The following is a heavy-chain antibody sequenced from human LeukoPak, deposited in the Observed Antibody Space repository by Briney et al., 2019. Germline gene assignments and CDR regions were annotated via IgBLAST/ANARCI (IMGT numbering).Heavy chain of an antibody. V-gene: IGHV4-39*01. Sequence: SETLSLTCTVSGGSISSSIYYWGWIRQPPGKGLEWIGSIYYSGSTYYNPALKSRVTISVDTSKNQFSLKLSSVTAADTAVYYCATGNGCWYAIGGYWGQGTLATVSS. CDR1: GGSISSSIYY. CDR3: ATGNGCWYAIGGY. CDR2: IYYSGST. J-gene: IGHJ4*02. D-gene: IGHD6-13*01.